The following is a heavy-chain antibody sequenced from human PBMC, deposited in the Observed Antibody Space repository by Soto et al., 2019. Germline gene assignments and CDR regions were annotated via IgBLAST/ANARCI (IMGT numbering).Heavy chain of an antibody. Sequence: QVQLQESGPGLVKPSEILSLICTVSGGSFSSSGYQWNWIRQPPGKGLEWIRDIYYSGSTIYNPSLKSRVTISVDTSKNQFSLKLSSVTAADTAVYFCARDSGITAFDMWGQGTMVTVSS. CDR1: GGSFSSSGYQ. CDR3: ARDSGITAFDM. J-gene: IGHJ3*02. CDR2: IYYSGST. D-gene: IGHD3-10*01. V-gene: IGHV4-61*08.